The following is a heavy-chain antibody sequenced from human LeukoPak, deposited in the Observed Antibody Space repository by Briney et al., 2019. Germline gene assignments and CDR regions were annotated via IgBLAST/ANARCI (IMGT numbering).Heavy chain of an antibody. CDR1: NGSISSSSYY. J-gene: IGHJ4*02. CDR2: IYYSGST. CDR3: ARDRDSSGYFDS. Sequence: SETLSLTCTVSNGSISSSSYYWGWIRQPPGKGLEWIGSIYYSGSTYYNPSLKSRVSISVDTSKNQFSLKLNSVTAADTAVYYCARDRDSSGYFDSWGQGTLVTVSS. V-gene: IGHV4-39*07. D-gene: IGHD3-22*01.